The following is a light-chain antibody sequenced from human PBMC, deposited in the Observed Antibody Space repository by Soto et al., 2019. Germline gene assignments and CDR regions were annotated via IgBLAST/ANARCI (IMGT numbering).Light chain of an antibody. CDR1: QSVADN. J-gene: IGKJ5*01. CDR3: QQYNNWPIT. CDR2: GAS. Sequence: VMTQSPATMSVSPGARVTLSGRSSQSVADNLAWFQQKPGQGPRLLIFGASTRATGIPDRFSGSGSETDFTLTISSLRSEDSAVYHCQQYNNWPITFGQGTRLEIK. V-gene: IGKV3-15*01.